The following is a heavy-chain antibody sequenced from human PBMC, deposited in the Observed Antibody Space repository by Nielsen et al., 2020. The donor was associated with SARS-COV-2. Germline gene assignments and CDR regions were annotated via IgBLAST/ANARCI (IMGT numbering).Heavy chain of an antibody. J-gene: IGHJ4*02. CDR2: ISYDGSNK. D-gene: IGHD2-2*01. CDR3: ARDFLPDIVVVPAAIAGYPFDY. Sequence: WIRQPPGKGLEWVAVISYDGSNKYYADSVKGRFTISRDNAKNSLYLQMNSLRDEDTAVYYCARDFLPDIVVVPAAIAGYPFDYWGQGTLVTVSS. V-gene: IGHV3-33*05.